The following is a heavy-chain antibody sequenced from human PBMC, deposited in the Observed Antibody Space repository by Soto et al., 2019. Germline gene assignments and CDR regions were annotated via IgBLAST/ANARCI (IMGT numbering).Heavy chain of an antibody. CDR1: GYTFTSYY. D-gene: IGHD3-22*01. Sequence: GASVKVSCKASGYTFTSYYIHWVRQAPGQGLEWMGIIDPSGATTTYAQKFQGRVTMTRDTSTSTVYMELSSLRSEDTVVYYCARDRDRANWFDPWGQGTLVTVSS. CDR3: ARDRDRANWFDP. CDR2: IDPSGATT. J-gene: IGHJ5*02. V-gene: IGHV1-46*01.